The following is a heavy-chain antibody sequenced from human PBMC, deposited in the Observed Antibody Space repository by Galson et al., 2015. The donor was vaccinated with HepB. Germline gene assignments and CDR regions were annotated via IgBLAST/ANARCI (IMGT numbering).Heavy chain of an antibody. D-gene: IGHD3-22*01. V-gene: IGHV1-69*06. CDR3: AREGQLLVFGSYSSGLYHDPDC. J-gene: IGHJ4*02. CDR2: IIPNFGTT. Sequence: SVKVSCKVSGGSFSRHAISWVRQAPGQGLEWMGGIIPNFGTTDYAQKFEGRVTITADKSTSTAYMELSSLTSEDTAVYYCAREGQLLVFGSYSSGLYHDPDCWGQGHLVTVSS. CDR1: GGSFSRHA.